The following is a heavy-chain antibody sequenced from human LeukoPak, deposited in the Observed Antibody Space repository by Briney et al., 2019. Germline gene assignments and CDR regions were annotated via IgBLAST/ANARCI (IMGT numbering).Heavy chain of an antibody. J-gene: IGHJ4*02. D-gene: IGHD1-1*01. Sequence: GESLKISCQGSGYNFASYWIGWVRQMPGKGLEWMGIIYPGDSDVKYSPSFEGQVTISADKSINTAYLRWSSLKASDTAIYYCARHSGYNWNDPDPFDFWGQGTPVTVSS. V-gene: IGHV5-51*01. CDR1: GYNFASYW. CDR2: IYPGDSDV. CDR3: ARHSGYNWNDPDPFDF.